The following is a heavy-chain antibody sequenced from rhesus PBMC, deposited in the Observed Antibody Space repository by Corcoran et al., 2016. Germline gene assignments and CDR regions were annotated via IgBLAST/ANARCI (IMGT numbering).Heavy chain of an antibody. V-gene: IGHV4-106*01. CDR1: GGSISDSYY. CDR2: FYGSGGGT. J-gene: IGHJ4*01. D-gene: IGHD6-13*01. Sequence: QVQLKESGPGLVKPSETLSLTCTVSGGSISDSYYWNWIRPPPGKGLEWMGRFYGSGGGTNYNPSLKSRVTISRDTSKNQFSLKLSSVTAADTAVYYCARVIAAGLFDYWGQGVLVTVSS. CDR3: ARVIAAGLFDY.